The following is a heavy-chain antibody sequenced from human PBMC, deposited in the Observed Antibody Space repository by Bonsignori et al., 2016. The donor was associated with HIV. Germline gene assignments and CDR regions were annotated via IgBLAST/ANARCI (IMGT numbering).Heavy chain of an antibody. V-gene: IGHV3-23*03. CDR1: GFAFDYYA. CDR2: IYNDGSTR. CDR3: TRESGLGMDY. J-gene: IGHJ4*02. Sequence: GGSRRDSPVQPPGFAFDYYAMNWVRQAPGKGLDWVSIIYNDGSTRHYAESVKGRFTISRDNSKKMVYLQMSSLRAEDTAVYYCTRESGLGMDYWGQGALVTVSS. D-gene: IGHD7-27*01.